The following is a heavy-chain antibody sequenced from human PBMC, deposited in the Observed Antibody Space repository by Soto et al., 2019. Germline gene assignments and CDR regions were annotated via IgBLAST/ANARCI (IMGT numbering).Heavy chain of an antibody. CDR2: ISGGGDTT. Sequence: EVQLLESGGGLVQPGGSLRLSCAASGFTFNNYAMTWVRQAPGKGLEWVSAISGGGDTTSYADSVKGRFTVSRDGSKNTLYLQMSSLRAEDTALNHCAKGRGGSGSLTPRVDFWGQGTLVTVSS. CDR3: AKGRGGSGSLTPRVDF. J-gene: IGHJ4*02. CDR1: GFTFNNYA. V-gene: IGHV3-23*01. D-gene: IGHD3-10*01.